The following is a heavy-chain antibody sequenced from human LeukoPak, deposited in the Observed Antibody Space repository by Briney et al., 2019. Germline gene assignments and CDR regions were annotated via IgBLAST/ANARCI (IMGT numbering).Heavy chain of an antibody. Sequence: PSETLSLTCTVSGGSISSYYWSWIRQPPGKGLEWLGYIYYSGSTNYNPSLKSRVTISVDKSKNQFSLKLSSMTAADTAVYYCAAYNNSWPYYFDYWGQGTLVTVSS. CDR3: AAYNNSWPYYFDY. D-gene: IGHD6-13*01. CDR2: IYYSGST. CDR1: GGSISSYY. J-gene: IGHJ4*02. V-gene: IGHV4-59*12.